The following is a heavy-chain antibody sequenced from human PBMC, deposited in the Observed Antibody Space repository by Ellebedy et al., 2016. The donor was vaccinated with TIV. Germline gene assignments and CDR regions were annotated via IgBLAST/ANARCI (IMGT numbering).Heavy chain of an antibody. CDR1: GYSFTSYW. CDR2: IYPGDSDT. CDR3: ARRGRPDDFWSGYPDY. D-gene: IGHD3-3*01. V-gene: IGHV5-51*01. Sequence: GESLKISCKGSGYSFTSYWIGWVRQMPGKGLEWMGIIYPGDSDTSYSPSFQGQVTISADKSISTAYLQWSSLKASDTAMYYCARRGRPDDFWSGYPDYWGQGTLVTVSS. J-gene: IGHJ4*02.